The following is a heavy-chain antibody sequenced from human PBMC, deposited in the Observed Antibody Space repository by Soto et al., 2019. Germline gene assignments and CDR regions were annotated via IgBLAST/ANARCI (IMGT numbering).Heavy chain of an antibody. CDR3: AREGEYQLLYAHYYYGMDV. V-gene: IGHV3-48*02. Sequence: LRLSCAASGFTFSSYSMNWVRQAPGKGLEWVSYISSSSSTIYYADSVKGRFTISRDNAKNSLYLQMNSLRDEDTAVYYCAREGEYQLLYAHYYYGMDVWGQGTTVTVSS. J-gene: IGHJ6*02. CDR1: GFTFSSYS. CDR2: ISSSSSTI. D-gene: IGHD2-2*02.